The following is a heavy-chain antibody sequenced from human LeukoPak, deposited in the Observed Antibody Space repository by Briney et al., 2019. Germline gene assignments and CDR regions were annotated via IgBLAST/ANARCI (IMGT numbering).Heavy chain of an antibody. CDR3: TTYRQYQRLTTDY. J-gene: IGHJ4*02. Sequence: GGSLRLSCAASGFTFSNAWMSWVRQAPGKGLEWVGRIRSKTDGGTTDYAAPVKGRFTISRDDSKNTLYLQMNSLQTEDTALYYCTTYRQYQRLTTDYWGQGTLVTVSS. CDR2: IRSKTDGGTT. D-gene: IGHD6-25*01. CDR1: GFTFSNAW. V-gene: IGHV3-15*01.